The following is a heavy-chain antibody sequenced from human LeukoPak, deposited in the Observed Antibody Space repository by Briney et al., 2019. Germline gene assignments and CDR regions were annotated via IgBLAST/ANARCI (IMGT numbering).Heavy chain of an antibody. J-gene: IGHJ3*02. CDR2: IYHSGST. V-gene: IGHV4-30-2*01. CDR1: GGSISSGGYY. Sequence: SETLSLTCTVSGGSISSGGYYWSWIRQPPGKGLEWIGYIYHSGSTYHNPSLKSRVTISVDRSKDQFSLKLSSVTAADTAVYYCARDSRAAFDIWGQGTMVTVSS. CDR3: ARDSRAAFDI.